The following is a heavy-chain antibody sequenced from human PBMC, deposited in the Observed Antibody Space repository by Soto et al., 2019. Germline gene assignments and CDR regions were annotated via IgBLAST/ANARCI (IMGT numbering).Heavy chain of an antibody. CDR1: GYSISSGYY. V-gene: IGHV3-23*01. D-gene: IGHD5-18*01. CDR2: ISGGGGST. Sequence: LSLTCAVSGYSISSGYYWGWIRQPPGKGLEWVSAISGGGGSTYYADSVKGRFTISRDNSKNTLYLQMNSLRAEDTAVYYCAGGYSYGLWGQGTLVTVSS. J-gene: IGHJ4*02. CDR3: AGGYSYGL.